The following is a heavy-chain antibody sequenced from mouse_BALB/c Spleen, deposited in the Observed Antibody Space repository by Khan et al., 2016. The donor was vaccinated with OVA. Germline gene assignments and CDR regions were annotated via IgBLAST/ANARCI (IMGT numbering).Heavy chain of an antibody. D-gene: IGHD1-3*01. V-gene: IGHV9-3-1*01. CDR1: GYTFTNYG. J-gene: IGHJ3*01. CDR2: INTYIGEP. Sequence: QIQLVQSGPELKKPGETVKISCKASGYTFTNYGMNWVKQAPGQGLKWMGWINTYIGEPTYADDFKGRFAFSLETSASTAYLQINTLKNEDTATYMWARASGICLFADWGQGTLVTVSA. CDR3: ARASGICLFAD.